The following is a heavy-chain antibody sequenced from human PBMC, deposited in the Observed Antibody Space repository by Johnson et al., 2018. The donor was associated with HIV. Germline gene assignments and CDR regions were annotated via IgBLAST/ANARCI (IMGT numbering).Heavy chain of an antibody. V-gene: IGHV3-11*04. J-gene: IGHJ3*02. CDR1: GFTFNNYY. D-gene: IGHD4-17*01. CDR3: ARDSTPWGGDSVAYSFDI. CDR2: ISSSGTTI. Sequence: QVQLVESGGGLVQPGGSLRLSCAASGFTFNNYYMSWIRQAPGKGLEWLAYISSSGTTIYYADSVKGRFTISRDNAKNSLYLQIKNLRAEDTAVYYCARDSTPWGGDSVAYSFDIWGQGRMVTVSS.